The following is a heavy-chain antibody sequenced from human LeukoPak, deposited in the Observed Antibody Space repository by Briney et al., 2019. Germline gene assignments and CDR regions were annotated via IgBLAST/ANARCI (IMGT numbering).Heavy chain of an antibody. CDR3: ARRRNYGSTYYYAFDI. CDR1: GGSISSFY. D-gene: IGHD3-10*01. V-gene: IGHV4-59*08. Sequence: SETLSLTCTVSGGSISSFYWTWIRQPPGKGLEWIGYIYYSGGTHYNPSLNNRITISIDTSENQFSLKLSSLTAADTAVYYCARRRNYGSTYYYAFDIWGQGTMVTVSS. J-gene: IGHJ3*02. CDR2: IYYSGGT.